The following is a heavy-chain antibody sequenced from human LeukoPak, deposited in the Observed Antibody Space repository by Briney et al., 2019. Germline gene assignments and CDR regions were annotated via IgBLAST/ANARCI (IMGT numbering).Heavy chain of an antibody. CDR3: ARVPHCSGGSCYGHFDY. J-gene: IGHJ4*02. Sequence: ASVKVSCKASGYTFTSYGISWVRQAPGQGLEWMGWISAYNGNTNYAQELQGRVTMTTDTSTSTAYMELRSLRSDDTAVYYCARVPHCSGGSCYGHFDYWGQGTLVTVSS. D-gene: IGHD2-15*01. V-gene: IGHV1-18*01. CDR1: GYTFTSYG. CDR2: ISAYNGNT.